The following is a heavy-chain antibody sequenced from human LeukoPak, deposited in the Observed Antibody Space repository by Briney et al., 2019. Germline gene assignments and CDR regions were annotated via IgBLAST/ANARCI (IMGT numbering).Heavy chain of an antibody. V-gene: IGHV1-18*01. Sequence: ASVKVSCKASGGTFSSYSFSWVRQAPGQGLEWMGWISAYNGNTNYAQKLQGRVTMTTDTSTSTAYMELRSLRSDDTAVYYCARTIVATIPYYYYYYMDVWGKGTTVTVSS. CDR1: GGTFSSYS. CDR2: ISAYNGNT. J-gene: IGHJ6*03. D-gene: IGHD5-12*01. CDR3: ARTIVATIPYYYYYYMDV.